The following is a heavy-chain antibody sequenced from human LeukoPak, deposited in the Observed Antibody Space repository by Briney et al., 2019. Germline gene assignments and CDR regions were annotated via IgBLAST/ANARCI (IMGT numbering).Heavy chain of an antibody. Sequence: PGGSLRLSCAASGFTFSSYWMSWVRQAPGKGLEWVANIKQDGSEKYYVDSVKGRFTISRDNAKNSLYLQMNSLRAEDTAVYYCARGAYSGAYYDSSGYHYFDYWGQGTLVTVSS. J-gene: IGHJ4*02. CDR2: IKQDGSEK. D-gene: IGHD3-22*01. CDR3: ARGAYSGAYYDSSGYHYFDY. CDR1: GFTFSSYW. V-gene: IGHV3-7*01.